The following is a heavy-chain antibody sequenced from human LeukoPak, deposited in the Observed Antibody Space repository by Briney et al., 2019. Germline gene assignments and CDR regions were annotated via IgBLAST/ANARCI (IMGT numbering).Heavy chain of an antibody. D-gene: IGHD5-18*01. CDR2: INPNSGDT. Sequence: GASVKVSCKASGYTFTGYYMHWVRQAPGQGFEWMGWINPNSGDTNFAQKFQGRVTMTRDTSISTAYMELSGLRSDDTALYYCARDLPKQILGYNYGSYWGQGTLVTVSS. CDR1: GYTFTGYY. J-gene: IGHJ4*02. CDR3: ARDLPKQILGYNYGSY. V-gene: IGHV1-2*02.